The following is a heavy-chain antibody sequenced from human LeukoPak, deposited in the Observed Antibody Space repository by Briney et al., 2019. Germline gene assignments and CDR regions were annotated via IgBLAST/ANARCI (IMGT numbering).Heavy chain of an antibody. D-gene: IGHD5-18*01. V-gene: IGHV4-59*01. J-gene: IGHJ4*02. CDR2: IYYSGST. CDR3: ARRYSRRGYFDY. Sequence: PSETLSLTCTVSGGSISSYYWSWIRQPPGKGLEWIGYIYYSGSTNYNPSLKSRVTISVDTSKNQFSLKLSSVNAADTAVYYCARRYSRRGYFDYWGQGTLVTVSS. CDR1: GGSISSYY.